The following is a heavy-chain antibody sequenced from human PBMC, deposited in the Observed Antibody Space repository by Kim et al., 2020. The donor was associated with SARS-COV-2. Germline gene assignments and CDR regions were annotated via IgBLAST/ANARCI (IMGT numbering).Heavy chain of an antibody. J-gene: IGHJ4*02. CDR3: TRHAYSGNYDY. V-gene: IGHV4-59*08. CDR1: GDSISPYY. Sequence: SETLSLTCTVSGDSISPYYWSWIRQPPGKGLEWIGYIFYSGSTNYNPSLESRVTISVDTSKNQLSLTLTSVTAADTAVYYCTRHAYSGNYDYWGQGTLIAVSS. CDR2: IFYSGST. D-gene: IGHD5-12*01.